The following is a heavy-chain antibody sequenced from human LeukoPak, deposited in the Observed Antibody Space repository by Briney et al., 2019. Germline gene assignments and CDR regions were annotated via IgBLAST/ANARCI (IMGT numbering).Heavy chain of an antibody. CDR3: ARGETLVADRREGDLFDL. Sequence: PSETLCITCGDSDYSIVSNYYCPWIRQPPRQVLECIGNVYQSGTTYYLPSLKSRVTMSVDTSKNQVSLNLTSVTAADTALYYCARGETLVADRREGDLFDLWGQGTMVTVSS. CDR2: VYQSGTT. J-gene: IGHJ3*01. CDR1: DYSIVSNYY. D-gene: IGHD2-15*01. V-gene: IGHV4-38-2*01.